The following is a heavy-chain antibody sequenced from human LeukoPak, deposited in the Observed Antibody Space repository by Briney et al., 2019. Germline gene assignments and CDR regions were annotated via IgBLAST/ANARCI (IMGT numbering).Heavy chain of an antibody. D-gene: IGHD3-10*01. CDR3: ARGRRTDYYGSGSPFGY. CDR2: INPNSGGT. Sequence: ASVKVSCKASGYTFTGYYMHWVRQAPGQGLEWMGWINPNSGGTNYAQKFQGRVTMTRDTSISTAYMELSRLRSDDTAVYYCARGRRTDYYGSGSPFGYWGQGTLVTVS. J-gene: IGHJ4*02. V-gene: IGHV1-2*02. CDR1: GYTFTGYY.